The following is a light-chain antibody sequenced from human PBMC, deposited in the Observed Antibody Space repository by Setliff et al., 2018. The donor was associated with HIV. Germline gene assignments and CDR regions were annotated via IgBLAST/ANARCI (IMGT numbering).Light chain of an antibody. V-gene: IGLV2-14*03. CDR3: SSYTTSSTLYV. CDR2: DVI. CDR1: SSDVGGYYS. Sequence: QSVLAQPASVSGSPGQSITISCTGISSDVGGYYSVSWYQQHSGKAPKLMIYDVINRPSGVSNRFSGSRSGNTASLTISGLQVEDEADYYCSSYTTSSTLYVFGPGTKVTVL. J-gene: IGLJ1*01.